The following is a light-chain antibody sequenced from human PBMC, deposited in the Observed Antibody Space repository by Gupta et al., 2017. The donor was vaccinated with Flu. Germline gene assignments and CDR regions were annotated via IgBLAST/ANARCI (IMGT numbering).Light chain of an antibody. CDR2: GSS. CDR3: QQYHNWPRT. J-gene: IGKJ1*01. CDR1: HSISAN. V-gene: IGKV3-15*01. Sequence: PVSVSVSLGETATLSCRASHSISANLVWYQQKPGQAPRLLIYGSSTRATGIPARFSGSGSGTDFTLTISSLQSEDFALYYCQQYHNWPRTFGQGTKVEV.